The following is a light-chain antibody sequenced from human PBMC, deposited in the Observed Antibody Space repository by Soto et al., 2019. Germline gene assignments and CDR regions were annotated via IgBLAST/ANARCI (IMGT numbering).Light chain of an antibody. J-gene: IGKJ1*01. CDR2: GAS. CDR1: QSVSNNY. CDR3: QKYGSSGT. V-gene: IGKV3-20*01. Sequence: EIVLTQSPGTLSLSPGERATLSCRASQSVSNNYLAWYQQKPGQAPRLLIYGASNRDTGIPDRFSGSGYGTDFTLTISRLEPEDFAVYYCQKYGSSGTLGQGTKVDIK.